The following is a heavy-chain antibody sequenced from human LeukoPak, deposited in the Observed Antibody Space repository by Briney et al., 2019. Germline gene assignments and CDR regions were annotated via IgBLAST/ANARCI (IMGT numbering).Heavy chain of an antibody. CDR1: GFTFSNAW. CDR2: IKSKTDGGTT. J-gene: IGHJ4*02. D-gene: IGHD1-26*01. Sequence: GGSLRLSCAASGFTFSNAWMSWVRQAPGKGLEWVGRIKSKTDGGTTDYAAPVKGRFTISRDDSKNTLYLQMNSLKTEDTAVYYCTTSGPQWELSYYFDYWGQGTLVTVSS. V-gene: IGHV3-15*01. CDR3: TTSGPQWELSYYFDY.